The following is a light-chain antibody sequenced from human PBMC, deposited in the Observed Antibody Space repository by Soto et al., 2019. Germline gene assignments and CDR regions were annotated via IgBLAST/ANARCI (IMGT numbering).Light chain of an antibody. CDR3: GTWDTSLSAGV. CDR2: ENN. CDR1: SSNIGNNY. J-gene: IGLJ2*01. V-gene: IGLV1-51*01. Sequence: QSALTQPPSVSAAPGQKVTISCSGGSSNIGNNYVSWYQQIPGTAPKLLIYENNKRRTGIADRFSGSKSGTSATLHITGLQTGDEADYYCGTWDTSLSAGVFGGGTKLTVL.